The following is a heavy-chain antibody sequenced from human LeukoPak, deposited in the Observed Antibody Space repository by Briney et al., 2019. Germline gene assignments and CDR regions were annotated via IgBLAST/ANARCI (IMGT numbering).Heavy chain of an antibody. D-gene: IGHD4-17*01. CDR3: AKDPNGDYIGAFDI. V-gene: IGHV3-74*01. CDR1: GFTFSSYW. J-gene: IGHJ3*02. CDR2: IKGDERST. Sequence: GGSLRLSCAASGFTFSSYWLHWVRQAPGKGLVWVSRIKGDERSTNYADSVKGRFTTSRDNAKNTVYLEMNSLRAEDTAVYYCAKDPNGDYIGAFDIWGQGTMVTVSS.